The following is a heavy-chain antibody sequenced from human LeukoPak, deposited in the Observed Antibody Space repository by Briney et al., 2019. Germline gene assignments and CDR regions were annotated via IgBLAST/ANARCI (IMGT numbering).Heavy chain of an antibody. V-gene: IGHV3-30*04. CDR2: LSYDGSDK. Sequence: GGPLRLSCAASGFTFNIYAMHWVRQAPGKGLEWVAVLSYDGSDKYYADSVQGRFTISRDNPKNTLYLQMNSLRTEDTAVYYCARAGQLSFNYFDPWGQGTLVTVSS. D-gene: IGHD4-11*01. CDR3: ARAGQLSFNYFDP. CDR1: GFTFNIYA. J-gene: IGHJ5*02.